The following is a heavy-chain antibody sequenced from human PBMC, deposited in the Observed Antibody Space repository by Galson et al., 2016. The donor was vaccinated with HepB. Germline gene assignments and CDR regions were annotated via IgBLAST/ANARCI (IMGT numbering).Heavy chain of an antibody. CDR1: GFSFSNHA. CDR3: ARGPQGPIFGVPLYYYGMDV. CDR2: ISYDGGSK. J-gene: IGHJ6*02. Sequence: SLRLSCAASGFSFSNHAMHWVRQAPGKGLEWVAVISYDGGSKYYADSVKGRFTISRDNSKNTLYLQMNSLRAEDTAVYYCARGPQGPIFGVPLYYYGMDVWGQGTTVTVAS. V-gene: IGHV3-30-3*01. D-gene: IGHD3-3*01.